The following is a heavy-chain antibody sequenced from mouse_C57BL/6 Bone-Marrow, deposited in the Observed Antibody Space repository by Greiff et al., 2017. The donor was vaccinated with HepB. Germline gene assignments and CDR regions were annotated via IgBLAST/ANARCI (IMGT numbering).Heavy chain of an antibody. CDR1: GFTFSSYA. CDR3: TRDRDGSSYWYFDV. V-gene: IGHV5-9-1*02. J-gene: IGHJ1*03. Sequence: EVKLVESGEGLVKPGGSLKLSCAASGFTFSSYAMSWVRQTPEKRLEWVAYISSGGDYIYYADTVKGRFTISRDNARNTLYLQMSSLKSEDTAMYYCTRDRDGSSYWYFDVWGTGTTVTVSS. D-gene: IGHD1-1*01. CDR2: ISSGGDYI.